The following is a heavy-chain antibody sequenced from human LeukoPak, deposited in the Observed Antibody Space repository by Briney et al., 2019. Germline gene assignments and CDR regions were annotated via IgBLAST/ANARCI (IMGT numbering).Heavy chain of an antibody. CDR3: ARDRSRYFDY. V-gene: IGHV1-2*02. CDR2: INPSSGGT. Sequence: ASVKVSCKTSGYTFTGYYMHWVRQAPGQGLGWMGWINPSSGGTDYAQKFQGRVTMTRDTSISTVYMELSRLRSDDTAVYYCARDRSRYFDYWGQGTLVTVSS. J-gene: IGHJ4*02. CDR1: GYTFTGYY. D-gene: IGHD3-16*02.